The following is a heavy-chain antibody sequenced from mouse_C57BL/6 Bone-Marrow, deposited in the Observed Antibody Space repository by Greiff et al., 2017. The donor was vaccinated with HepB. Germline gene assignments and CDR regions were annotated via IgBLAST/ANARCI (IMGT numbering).Heavy chain of an antibody. V-gene: IGHV1-5*01. Sequence: EVQLQQSGTELARPGASVKMSCKTSGYTFTSYWMHWVKQRPGQGLEWIGAIYPGNSDTSYNQKFKGKAKLTAVTSASTAYLALSSLTNEDSAVYYGTRSRGMITTVIAVGGFAYWGQGTLVTVSA. CDR2: IYPGNSDT. CDR1: GYTFTSYW. D-gene: IGHD1-1*01. J-gene: IGHJ3*01. CDR3: TRSRGMITTVIAVGGFAY.